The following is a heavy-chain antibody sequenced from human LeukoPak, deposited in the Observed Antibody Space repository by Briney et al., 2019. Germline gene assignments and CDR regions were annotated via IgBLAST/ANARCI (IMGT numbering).Heavy chain of an antibody. V-gene: IGHV3-23*01. CDR3: AKLSGGEPRDY. D-gene: IGHD3-16*01. CDR2: ITNSVGIT. J-gene: IGHJ4*02. Sequence: PGGSLRLSCAASGFTLSTYTMSWVRQAPGKGLEWVSGITNSVGITYYADSVKGRFTISRDNSKNTLSLQMNSLRVEDTAVYYCAKLSGGEPRDYWGQGTLVTVSS. CDR1: GFTLSTYT.